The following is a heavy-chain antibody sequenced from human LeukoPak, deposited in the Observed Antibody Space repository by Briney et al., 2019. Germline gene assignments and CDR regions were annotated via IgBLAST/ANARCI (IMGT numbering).Heavy chain of an antibody. CDR1: GYTFSGYY. J-gene: IGHJ6*03. CDR3: ARVEGGRLRRSYYYYYYMDV. CDR2: INPNSGDT. D-gene: IGHD4-17*01. Sequence: ASVKVSCKASGYTFSGYYIHWVRQAPGQGLEWMGWINPNSGDTNYAQKLQGRVTMTTDTSTSTAYMELRSLRSDDTAVYYCARVEGGRLRRSYYYYYYMDVWGKGTTVTVSS. V-gene: IGHV1-2*02.